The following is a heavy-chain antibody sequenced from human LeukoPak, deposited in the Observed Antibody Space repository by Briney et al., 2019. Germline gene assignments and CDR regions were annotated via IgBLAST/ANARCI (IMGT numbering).Heavy chain of an antibody. V-gene: IGHV1-69*13. D-gene: IGHD1-26*01. CDR2: IIPIFGTS. CDR3: ARPRAAVGATPSFDY. Sequence: SVKVSCKASGGTFSSYAISWVRQAPGQGLEWMGGIIPIFGTSNYAQKFQGRATITADESTSTDYMELSSLRSEDTAVYYCARPRAAVGATPSFDYWGQGTLVTVSS. CDR1: GGTFSSYA. J-gene: IGHJ4*02.